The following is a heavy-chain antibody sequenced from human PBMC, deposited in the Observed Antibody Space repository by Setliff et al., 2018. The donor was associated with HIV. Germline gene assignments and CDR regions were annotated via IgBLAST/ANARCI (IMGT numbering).Heavy chain of an antibody. CDR2: IDHSGSS. V-gene: IGHV4-39*07. Sequence: SETLSLTCTVSGGSISSSSYYWGWIRQAPGKGPEWVASIDHSGSSFFNPSLKRRLNISVDTSKNQFSLKLTSVTAADTAVYYCARSSKWFVLPDYWGQGTLVTVSS. J-gene: IGHJ4*02. CDR3: ARSSKWFVLPDY. D-gene: IGHD2-2*01. CDR1: GGSISSSSYY.